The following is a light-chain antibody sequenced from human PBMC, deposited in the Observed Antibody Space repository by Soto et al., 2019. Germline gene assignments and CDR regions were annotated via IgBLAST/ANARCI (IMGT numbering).Light chain of an antibody. Sequence: EIVLTQSPGTLSLSPGERATLSCRASQSVRSKYLVWYQQKPGQAPRLLIYGASSRATGIPDRFGGSGSGTDFTLTISRLEPEDFAVYYCQQYGSSPQTFGQGTKLEIK. CDR1: QSVRSKY. J-gene: IGKJ2*01. CDR3: QQYGSSPQT. CDR2: GAS. V-gene: IGKV3-20*01.